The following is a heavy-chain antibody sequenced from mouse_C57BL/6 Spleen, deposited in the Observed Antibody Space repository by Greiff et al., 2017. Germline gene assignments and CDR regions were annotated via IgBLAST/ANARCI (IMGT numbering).Heavy chain of an antibody. Sequence: VQLKESGGGLVQPGGSLKLSCAASGFTFSDYGVAWVRQAPRKGPEWVAFISNLAYSIYYADTVTGRFTISRENAKNTLYLEMSSLRSEDTAMYYCARQGSWYFDVWGTGTTVTVSS. V-gene: IGHV5-15*01. CDR1: GFTFSDYG. D-gene: IGHD1-1*01. J-gene: IGHJ1*03. CDR3: ARQGSWYFDV. CDR2: ISNLAYSI.